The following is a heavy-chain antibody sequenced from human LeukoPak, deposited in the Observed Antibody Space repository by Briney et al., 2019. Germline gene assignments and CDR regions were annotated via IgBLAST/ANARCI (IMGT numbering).Heavy chain of an antibody. V-gene: IGHV4-34*01. CDR3: ARGPVDYYGSGSLDY. CDR2: INHSGST. Sequence: PSETLSLTCAVYGGSFRGYYWSWIRQPPGKGPEWRGEINHSGSTNYNPSLQSRVTISVDTSTDQFSLKLSSVTAADTAVYYCARGPVDYYGSGSLDYWGQGTLVTVSS. CDR1: GGSFRGYY. D-gene: IGHD3-10*01. J-gene: IGHJ4*02.